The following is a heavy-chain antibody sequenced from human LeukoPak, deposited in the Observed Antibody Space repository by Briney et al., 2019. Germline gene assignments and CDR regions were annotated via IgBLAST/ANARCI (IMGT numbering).Heavy chain of an antibody. CDR3: ARGPELYWYFDL. D-gene: IGHD1-7*01. CDR1: GFTFSNAW. V-gene: IGHV3-11*04. Sequence: PGGSLRLSCAASGFTFSNAWMSWVRQAPGKGLEWVSYISSSGSTIYYADSVKGRFTISRDNAKNSLYLQMNSLRAEDTAVYYCARGPELYWYFDLWGRGTLVTVSS. CDR2: ISSSGSTI. J-gene: IGHJ2*01.